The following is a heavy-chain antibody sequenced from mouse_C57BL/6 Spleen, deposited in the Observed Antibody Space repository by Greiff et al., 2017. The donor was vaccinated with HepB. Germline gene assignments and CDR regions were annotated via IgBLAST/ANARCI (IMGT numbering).Heavy chain of an antibody. J-gene: IGHJ3*01. V-gene: IGHV1-9*01. Sequence: VQLQQSGAELMKPGASVKLSCKATGYTFTGYWIEWVKQRPGHGLEWIGEIFPGSGSTNYTEKFKGKATSTADTSSNTAYMQLSSLTEEDSAIYYCARELGPGGQGTLVTVAA. D-gene: IGHD4-1*01. CDR1: GYTFTGYW. CDR3: ARELGP. CDR2: IFPGSGST.